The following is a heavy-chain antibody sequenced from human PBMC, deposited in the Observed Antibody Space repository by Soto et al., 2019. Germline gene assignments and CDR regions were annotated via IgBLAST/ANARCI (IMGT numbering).Heavy chain of an antibody. CDR3: ARDQGTTTMIVVVSNNRFDP. V-gene: IGHV4-38-2*02. CDR2: IYHSGST. D-gene: IGHD3-22*01. CDR1: GYSISSGYY. Sequence: SETLSLTCAVSGYSISSGYYWGWIRQPPGKGLKWIGSIYHSGSTYYNPSLKSRVTISVDTSKNQFSLKLSSVTAADTAVYYCARDQGTTTMIVVVSNNRFDPWRQGTLVTVSS. J-gene: IGHJ5*02.